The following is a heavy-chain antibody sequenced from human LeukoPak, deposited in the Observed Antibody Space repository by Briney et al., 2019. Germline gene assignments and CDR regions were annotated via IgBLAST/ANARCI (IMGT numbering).Heavy chain of an antibody. CDR3: AKGVAVAKGYFDY. Sequence: QAGGSLRLSCAASGFTFSSYAMSWVRQAPGKGLEWVSAISGSGGSTYYAGSVKGRFTIPRDNSKTTLYLQMNRLRAEDTAVYYCAKGVAVAKGYFDYWGQGTLVTVSS. D-gene: IGHD6-19*01. CDR2: ISGSGGST. V-gene: IGHV3-23*01. CDR1: GFTFSSYA. J-gene: IGHJ4*02.